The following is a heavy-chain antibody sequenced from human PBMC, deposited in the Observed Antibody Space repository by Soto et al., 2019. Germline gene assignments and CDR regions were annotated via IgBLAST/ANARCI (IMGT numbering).Heavy chain of an antibody. J-gene: IGHJ6*02. CDR3: ARGKSIFYGMDV. CDR2: ISSSGTTI. CDR1: GFTFSDYY. V-gene: IGHV3-11*01. D-gene: IGHD2-15*01. Sequence: QVQLVESGGGLVQPGGSLRLSCAASGFTFSDYYISWIRQAPGKGLEWVSYISSSGTTIYHADSVKGRFTISRDNAKNSLFLQMNSLRAEDTAVYYCARGKSIFYGMDVWGQGTTVTVSS.